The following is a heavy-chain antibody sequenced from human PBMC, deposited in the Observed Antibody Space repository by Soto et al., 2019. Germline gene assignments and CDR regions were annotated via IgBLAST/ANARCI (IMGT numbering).Heavy chain of an antibody. V-gene: IGHV1-18*01. CDR3: ARASLDTYYFDTPDW. J-gene: IGHJ4*02. CDR1: GYTLTTYG. Sequence: QVQPVQSGAEVKKPGASVKVSCKASGYTLTTYGIHWVRQAPGQGLEWMGYISAYNDHTNFAQKFQGRVTMTTDPSTSTAFMELRSLRSDDSAVYYCARASLDTYYFDTPDWWGQGTLVSVSS. CDR2: ISAYNDHT. D-gene: IGHD3-22*01.